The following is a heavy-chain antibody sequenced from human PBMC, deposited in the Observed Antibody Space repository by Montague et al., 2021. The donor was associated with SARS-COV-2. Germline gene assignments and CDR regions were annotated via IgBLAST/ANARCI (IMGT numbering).Heavy chain of an antibody. D-gene: IGHD3-22*01. Sequence: SLRLSCLASGFTFRSYTMNWVRQAPGRGLEWVSCISSSSSYIYYADSXKGRFTIFRDNAKNSLFLQMNSLRAEDTAVYYCARDGWAHYYDSSGYEGNFDIWGQGTMVTVSS. J-gene: IGHJ3*02. CDR2: ISSSSSYI. V-gene: IGHV3-21*01. CDR1: GFTFRSYT. CDR3: ARDGWAHYYDSSGYEGNFDI.